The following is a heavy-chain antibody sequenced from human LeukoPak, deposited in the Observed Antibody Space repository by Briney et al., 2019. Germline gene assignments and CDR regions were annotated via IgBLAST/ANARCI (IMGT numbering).Heavy chain of an antibody. CDR1: GGTFSSYA. D-gene: IGHD7-27*01. CDR2: IIPIFGTA. CDR3: ARTLTGDFDY. J-gene: IGHJ4*02. Sequence: GASVTVSCKASGGTFSSYAISWVRQAPGQGLEWMGGIIPIFGTANYAQKFQGRVTITADESTSTAYMELSSLRSEDTAVYYCARTLTGDFDYWGQGTLVTVSS. V-gene: IGHV1-69*13.